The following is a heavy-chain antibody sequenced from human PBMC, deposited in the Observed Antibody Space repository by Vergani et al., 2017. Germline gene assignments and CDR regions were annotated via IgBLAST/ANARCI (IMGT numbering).Heavy chain of an antibody. CDR1: GYTFTSYY. J-gene: IGHJ4*02. V-gene: IGHV1-46*01. CDR3: ARDGDGYKPDY. Sequence: QVQLVQPGAEVKKPGASVKASCKAPGYTFTSYYMQWVRQGPGQGLEWMGIINPSGGSTSYAQKFQGRVTMTKDTSTTPIYMELSSLRSEDTAVYYCARDGDGYKPDYWGQGTLVTVSS. D-gene: IGHD5-24*01. CDR2: INPSGGST.